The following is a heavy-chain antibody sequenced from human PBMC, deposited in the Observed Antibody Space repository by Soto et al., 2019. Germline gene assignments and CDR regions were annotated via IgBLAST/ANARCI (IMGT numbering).Heavy chain of an antibody. CDR1: GFTFSSYS. Sequence: SCAASGFTFSSYSMHWVRQAPGKGLEWVAVIWYDGSNKYYADSVKGRFTISRDNSKNTLYLQMNSLRAEDTAVYYCAREDLYYYDSSGYYGVDYWGQGTLVTVSS. D-gene: IGHD3-22*01. J-gene: IGHJ4*02. CDR3: AREDLYYYDSSGYYGVDY. V-gene: IGHV3-33*01. CDR2: IWYDGSNK.